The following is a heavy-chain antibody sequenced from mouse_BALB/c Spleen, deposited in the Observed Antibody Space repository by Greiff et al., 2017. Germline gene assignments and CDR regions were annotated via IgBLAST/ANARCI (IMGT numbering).Heavy chain of an antibody. J-gene: IGHJ4*01. CDR2: ISNGGGST. V-gene: IGHV5-12-2*01. D-gene: IGHD3-1*01. Sequence: EVKLVESGGGLVQPGGSLKLSCAASGFTFSSYTMSWVRQTPEKRLEWVAYISNGGGSTYYPDTVKGRFTISRDNAKNTLYLQMSSLKSEDTAMYYCARHVGDYYAMDYWGQGTSVTVSS. CDR1: GFTFSSYT. CDR3: ARHVGDYYAMDY.